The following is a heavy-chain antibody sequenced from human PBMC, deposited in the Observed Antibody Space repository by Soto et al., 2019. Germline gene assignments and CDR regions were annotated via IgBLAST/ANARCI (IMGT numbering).Heavy chain of an antibody. J-gene: IGHJ4*02. CDR1: GFTFSSYA. CDR2: ISYDGSNK. V-gene: IGHV3-30-3*01. CDR3: ARVKENCDSSVVDY. D-gene: IGHD3-22*01. Sequence: PGGSLRLSCAASGFTFSSYAMHWVRQAPGKGLEWVAVISYDGSNKYYADSVKGRFTISRDNSKNTLYLQMNSLRAEDTAVYYCARVKENCDSSVVDYWGQGTLVTVSS.